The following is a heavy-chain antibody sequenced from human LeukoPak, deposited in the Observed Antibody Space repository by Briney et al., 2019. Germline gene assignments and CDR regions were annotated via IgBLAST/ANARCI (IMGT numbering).Heavy chain of an antibody. D-gene: IGHD4-17*01. V-gene: IGHV3-30*02. CDR1: GFTFSSYG. CDR3: AKDRTTTIDYYFDY. J-gene: IGHJ4*02. CDR2: IRYDGSNK. Sequence: PGGSLRLSCAASGFTFSSYGMHWVRQAPGKGLEWVAFIRYDGSNKYYADSVKGRFTISRDNSKNTLYLQMNSLRAEDTAVYYCAKDRTTTIDYYFDYWGQGTLVTVSS.